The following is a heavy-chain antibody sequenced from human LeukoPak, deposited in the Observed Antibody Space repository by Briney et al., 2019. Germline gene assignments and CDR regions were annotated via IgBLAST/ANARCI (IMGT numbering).Heavy chain of an antibody. Sequence: GGSLRRSCAASGFTFSSYGMHWVRQAPGKGLEWVAVISYDGSNKYYADSVKGRFTISRDNSKNTLYLQMSSLRAEDTAVYYCAKDLRLSLQTDDGFDIWGQGTMVTVSS. CDR1: GFTFSSYG. CDR3: AKDLRLSLQTDDGFDI. D-gene: IGHD5-18*01. J-gene: IGHJ3*02. V-gene: IGHV3-30*18. CDR2: ISYDGSNK.